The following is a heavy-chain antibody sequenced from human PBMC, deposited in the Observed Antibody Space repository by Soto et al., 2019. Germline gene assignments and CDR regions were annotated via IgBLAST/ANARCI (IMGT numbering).Heavy chain of an antibody. J-gene: IGHJ4*02. Sequence: PSETLSLTCAVSGEYISNGYYWAWIRQPPGKWLEWIGSIFHSGTTYYNPSIKSRVTIAVDTSKNQFSLKLSSVTAADTAVYYCARVRVDYYDSSGYYLFDYWGQGTLVTVSS. CDR3: ARVRVDYYDSSGYYLFDY. CDR2: IFHSGTT. D-gene: IGHD3-22*01. CDR1: GEYISNGYY. V-gene: IGHV4-38-2*01.